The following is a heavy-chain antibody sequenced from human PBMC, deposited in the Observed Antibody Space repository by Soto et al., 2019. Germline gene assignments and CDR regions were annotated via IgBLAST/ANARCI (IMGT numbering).Heavy chain of an antibody. CDR1: GFTFSYYW. V-gene: IGHV3-74*01. J-gene: IGHJ3*02. CDR2: IHSDGSST. Sequence: EVQLVESGGGLVQPGASLRLSCAASGFTFSYYWMHWVRQAPGKGLVWVSRIHSDGSSTTYADSVKGRFTISRDNARNTVYLQMTSLRVEDTAVYYCARGDRGAFDIWGQGTVVTVSS. CDR3: ARGDRGAFDI. D-gene: IGHD1-26*01.